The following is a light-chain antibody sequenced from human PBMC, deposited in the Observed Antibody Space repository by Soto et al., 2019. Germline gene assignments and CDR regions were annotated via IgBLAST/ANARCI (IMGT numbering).Light chain of an antibody. V-gene: IGLV2-14*01. CDR2: DVS. CDR1: SSDVGGYNY. Sequence: QSVLTQPASVSGSPGQSITISCTGTSSDVGGYNYVSWYQQHPGKAPKLMIYDVSNRPSGVSNRFSGSKSGNTASLTISGLQAEDEADYYCSSYTSSSTGNVFGTGTKLTVL. CDR3: SSYTSSSTGNV. J-gene: IGLJ1*01.